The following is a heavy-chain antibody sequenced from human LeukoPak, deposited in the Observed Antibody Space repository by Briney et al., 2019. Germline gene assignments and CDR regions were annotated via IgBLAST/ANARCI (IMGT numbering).Heavy chain of an antibody. CDR3: AKDGPGGDYYYYGMDV. CDR2: ISGSGGGT. V-gene: IGHV3-23*01. CDR1: GLTFSSYA. Sequence: PGGSLRLSCAASGLTFSSYAMSWVRQAPGKGLEWVSAISGSGGGTYYADSVKGRFTISRDNSKNTLYLQMNSLRAEDTAVYYCAKDGPGGDYYYYGMDVWGKGTTVTVSS. J-gene: IGHJ6*04. D-gene: IGHD3-10*01.